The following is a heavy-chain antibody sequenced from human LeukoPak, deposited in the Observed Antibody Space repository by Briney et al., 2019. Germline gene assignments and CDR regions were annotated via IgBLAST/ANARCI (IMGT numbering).Heavy chain of an antibody. CDR3: AGSLGYCTSNVCYLKY. CDR2: ISAYNGNT. V-gene: IGHV1-18*01. Sequence: ASVKVSCKASGYTFTSYGISWVRQAPGQGLEWMGWISAYNGNTYYAQKLQGRVTMTTDTYTNTAYMELRSLRSDDTAVYYCAGSLGYCTSNVCYLKYWGQGTLVTVSS. J-gene: IGHJ4*02. D-gene: IGHD2-8*01. CDR1: GYTFTSYG.